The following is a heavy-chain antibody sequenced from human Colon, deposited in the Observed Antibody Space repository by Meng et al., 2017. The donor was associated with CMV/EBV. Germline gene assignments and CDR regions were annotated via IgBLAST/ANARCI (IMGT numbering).Heavy chain of an antibody. CDR3: VRDRHIVVVIALQGTFDI. D-gene: IGHD2-21*01. Sequence: SETLSLTCNVSNGTISSTSYYWGWIRQPPGKGLEWLGSVYYDGKTFSNPSLSSRVTISIDRPKNQFSLRLDSVTAADTGVYYCVRDRHIVVVIALQGTFDIWGQGTTVTVSS. CDR2: VYYDGKT. V-gene: IGHV4-39*07. J-gene: IGHJ3*02. CDR1: NGTISSTSYY.